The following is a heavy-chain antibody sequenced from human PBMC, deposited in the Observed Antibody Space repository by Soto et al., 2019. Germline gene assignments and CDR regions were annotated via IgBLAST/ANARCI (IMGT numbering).Heavy chain of an antibody. CDR3: ARGIGRYLDL. Sequence: QVQLQESGPGLVKPSETLSLTCTVSGDSISNFYWSWIRQPAGQGLESIGRVSASARTNYNPSLQSRVTMSLDTSKNQFSLRLTSVSAADTAVYFCARGIGRYLDLWGRGTLVIVSS. J-gene: IGHJ2*01. V-gene: IGHV4-4*07. D-gene: IGHD3-10*01. CDR2: VSASART. CDR1: GDSISNFY.